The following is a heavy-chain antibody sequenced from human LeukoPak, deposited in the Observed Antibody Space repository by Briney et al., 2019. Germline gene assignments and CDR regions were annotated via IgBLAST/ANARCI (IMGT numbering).Heavy chain of an antibody. CDR2: IYYSGST. J-gene: IGHJ4*02. Sequence: SETLSLTCTVAGGSISSSSYYWGWIRQPPGKGLEWIGSIYYSGSTYYNPSLKSRVTISVDTSKNQFSLKLSSVTAADTAVYYWSRLVVAGLLPDYWGQGTLVTVSS. V-gene: IGHV4-39*01. CDR3: SRLVVAGLLPDY. D-gene: IGHD6-19*01. CDR1: GGSISSSSYY.